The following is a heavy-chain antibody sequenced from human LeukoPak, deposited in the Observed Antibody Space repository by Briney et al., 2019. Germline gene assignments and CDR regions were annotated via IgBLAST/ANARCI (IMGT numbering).Heavy chain of an antibody. J-gene: IGHJ4*02. Sequence: GGSLRLSCAASGFTFSSYAMSWVRQAPGKGLEWVSAISGSGGSTYYADSVKGRFTISRDNSKNTLCLQMNSLRAEDTAVYYCAKVQVEYYYDSSYDYWGQGTLVTVSS. CDR1: GFTFSSYA. D-gene: IGHD3-22*01. CDR3: AKVQVEYYYDSSYDY. V-gene: IGHV3-23*01. CDR2: ISGSGGST.